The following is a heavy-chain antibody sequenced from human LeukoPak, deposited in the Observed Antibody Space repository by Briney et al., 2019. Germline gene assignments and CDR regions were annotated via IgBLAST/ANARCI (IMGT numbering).Heavy chain of an antibody. D-gene: IGHD2-15*01. CDR1: GGTFSSYA. V-gene: IGHV1-69*13. CDR2: IIAIFGTA. Sequence: ASVKVSCKASGGTFSSYAISWVRQAPGQGLEWMGGIIAIFGTANYAQKFQGRVTITADESTSTAYMELSSLRSKDTAVYYCARATGGATVVVVAATPLGMDVWGQGTTVTVSS. CDR3: ARATGGATVVVVAATPLGMDV. J-gene: IGHJ6*02.